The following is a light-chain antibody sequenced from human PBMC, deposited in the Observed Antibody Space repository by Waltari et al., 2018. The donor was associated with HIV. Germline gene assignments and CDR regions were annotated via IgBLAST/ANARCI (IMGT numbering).Light chain of an antibody. J-gene: IGKJ4*01. CDR2: QAS. CDR3: QERSNWPALT. Sequence: EIVLTQSPATLSLSPGERASISCRASQSVRSYLAWYQQKPGQAPRLLIYQASTRATGIPARFSGSGSGTDFTLTISSLEPEDFAVYYCQERSNWPALTFGGGTKVEIK. V-gene: IGKV3-11*01. CDR1: QSVRSY.